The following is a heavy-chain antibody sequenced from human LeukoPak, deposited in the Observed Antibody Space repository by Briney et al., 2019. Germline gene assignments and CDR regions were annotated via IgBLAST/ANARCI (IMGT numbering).Heavy chain of an antibody. Sequence: PGGSLRLSCAASGFTFSSYAMSWVRQAPGKGLEWVSAISASGGSTYYADSVKGRVTISRDKSKSTLFLQMNSLRAEDTAVYYCAKASYDSWNYGYFDYWGQGTLVTVSS. CDR2: ISASGGST. J-gene: IGHJ4*02. CDR3: AKASYDSWNYGYFDY. CDR1: GFTFSSYA. V-gene: IGHV3-23*01. D-gene: IGHD3-10*01.